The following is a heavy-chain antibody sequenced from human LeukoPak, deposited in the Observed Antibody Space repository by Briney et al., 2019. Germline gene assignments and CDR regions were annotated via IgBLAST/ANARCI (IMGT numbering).Heavy chain of an antibody. D-gene: IGHD1/OR15-1a*01. CDR3: ARARNWNKYYFDY. CDR1: GGSFSGYY. J-gene: IGHJ4*02. Sequence: SETLSLTCAVYGGSFSGYYWSWIRQPPGKGLEWIGEINHSGSTNYNPSLKSRVTISVDTSKNQFSLKLSSVTAADTAVYDCARARNWNKYYFDYWGQGTLVTVSS. CDR2: INHSGST. V-gene: IGHV4-34*01.